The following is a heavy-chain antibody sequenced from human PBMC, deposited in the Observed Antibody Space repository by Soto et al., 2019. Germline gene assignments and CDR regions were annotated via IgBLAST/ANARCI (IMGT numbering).Heavy chain of an antibody. CDR3: ATGRSEVVPGAMDT. Sequence: PSETLSLTCTVSGDSFSNYYCNWVRKSAGKGLEWIGRIYPTGSTTYNPSLKSRLTMSVDTSKNQFSLRLTSMTAADTAGYYCATGRSEVVPGAMDTWGQGTLVTVSS. CDR1: GDSFSNYY. D-gene: IGHD2-2*01. CDR2: IYPTGST. J-gene: IGHJ5*02. V-gene: IGHV4-4*07.